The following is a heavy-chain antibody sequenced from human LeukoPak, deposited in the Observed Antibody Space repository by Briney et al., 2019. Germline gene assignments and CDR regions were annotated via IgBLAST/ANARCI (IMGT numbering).Heavy chain of an antibody. D-gene: IGHD1-1*01. CDR1: GFTFSSYS. CDR2: ISGYGGST. Sequence: GGSLRLSCAASGFTFSSYSMNWVRQAPGKGLEWVSSISGYGGSTYYADSVKGRFTISRDNSKNTLYLQMNSLRAEDTAVYYCAKSTGALDCWGQGTLVTVSS. CDR3: AKSTGALDC. V-gene: IGHV3-23*01. J-gene: IGHJ4*02.